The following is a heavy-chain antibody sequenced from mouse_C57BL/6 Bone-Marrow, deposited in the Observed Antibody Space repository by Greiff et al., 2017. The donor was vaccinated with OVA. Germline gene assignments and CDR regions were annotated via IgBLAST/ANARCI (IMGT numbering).Heavy chain of an antibody. V-gene: IGHV14-4*01. CDR2: IDPENGDT. CDR1: GFNIKDDY. Sequence: VQLQQSGAELVRPGASVKLSCTASGFNIKDDYMHWVKQRPEQGLEWIGWIDPENGDTEYASKFQGKATLPADTSSNTAYLQLSSLPSEDTAVYYCTRALWDPYYAMDYWGQGTSVTVSS. CDR3: TRALWDPYYAMDY. D-gene: IGHD4-1*01. J-gene: IGHJ4*01.